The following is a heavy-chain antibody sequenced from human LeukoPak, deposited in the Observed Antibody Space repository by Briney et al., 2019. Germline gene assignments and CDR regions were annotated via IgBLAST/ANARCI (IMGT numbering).Heavy chain of an antibody. D-gene: IGHD5-18*01. CDR2: ISGSGGST. V-gene: IGHV3-23*01. Sequence: GGSLRLSCAASGFSFSSYAMIWVRQAPGKGLEWVSAISGSGGSTYYADSVKGRFTISRDNSKDTLYLQMNSLRAEDTAVYYCAKLSGYSYGYVSDYWGQGTLVTVSS. CDR3: AKLSGYSYGYVSDY. J-gene: IGHJ4*02. CDR1: GFSFSSYA.